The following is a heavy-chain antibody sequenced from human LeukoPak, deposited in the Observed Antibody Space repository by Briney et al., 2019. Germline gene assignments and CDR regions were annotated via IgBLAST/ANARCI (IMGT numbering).Heavy chain of an antibody. CDR3: ARDQATYCGGDCYSYAFDI. J-gene: IGHJ3*02. V-gene: IGHV3-21*01. D-gene: IGHD2-21*02. Sequence: SGGSLRLSCAASGFTFSSYSMNWVRQAPGEGLEWVSSISSSSSYIYYADSVKGRFTISRDNAKNSLYLQMNSLRAEDTAVYYCARDQATYCGGDCYSYAFDIWGQGTMVTVSS. CDR2: ISSSSSYI. CDR1: GFTFSSYS.